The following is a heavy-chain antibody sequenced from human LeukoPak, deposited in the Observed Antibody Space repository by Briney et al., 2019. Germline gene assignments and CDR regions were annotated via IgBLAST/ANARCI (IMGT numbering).Heavy chain of an antibody. CDR3: ARRYCSSTSCLFDY. J-gene: IGHJ4*02. D-gene: IGHD2-2*01. CDR1: GFTFSSYE. V-gene: IGHV3-48*03. CDR2: ISSSVSTI. Sequence: GGSLRLSCAASGFTFSSYEMNWVRQAPGKGLEWVSYISSSVSTIYYADPVKGRFTISRDNAKNSLYLQMKSLRAEDTAVYYCARRYCSSTSCLFDYWGQGTLVTVSS.